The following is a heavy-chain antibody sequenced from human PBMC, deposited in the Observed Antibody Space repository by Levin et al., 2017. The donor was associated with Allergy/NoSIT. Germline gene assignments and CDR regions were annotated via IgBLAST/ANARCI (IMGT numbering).Heavy chain of an antibody. CDR3: ASWWMGGIIDP. CDR1: GGTFSSYA. Sequence: SVKVSCKASGGTFSSYAISWVRQAPGQGLEWMGGIIPIFGTANYAQKFQGRVTITADKSTSTAYMELSSLRSEDTAVYYCASWWMGGIIDPWGQGTLVTVSS. V-gene: IGHV1-69*06. J-gene: IGHJ5*02. D-gene: IGHD2-8*01. CDR2: IIPIFGTA.